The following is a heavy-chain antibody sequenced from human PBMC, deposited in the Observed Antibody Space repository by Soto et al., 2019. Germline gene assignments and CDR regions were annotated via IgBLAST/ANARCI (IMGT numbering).Heavy chain of an antibody. Sequence: ASVKVSCKASGGTFSSYTISWVRQAPGQGLEWMGRIIPILGIANYAQKFQGRVTITADKSTSTAYMELSSVTPADTAVYFCAREREYYGSGIWRLWAFDIWGQGTMVTVSS. CDR3: AREREYYGSGIWRLWAFDI. D-gene: IGHD3-10*01. CDR1: GGTFSSYT. V-gene: IGHV1-69*04. CDR2: IIPILGIA. J-gene: IGHJ3*02.